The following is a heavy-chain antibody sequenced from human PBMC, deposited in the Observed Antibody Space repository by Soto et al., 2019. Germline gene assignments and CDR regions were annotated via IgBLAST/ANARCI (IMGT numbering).Heavy chain of an antibody. V-gene: IGHV1-8*01. CDR1: GYTFTSYD. D-gene: IGHD5-18*01. J-gene: IGHJ4*02. Sequence: ASVKVSCKASGYTFTSYDINWVRQATGQGLEWMGWMNPNSGNTGYAQKFQGRVTMTRNTSISTAYMELNSLRAEDTAVYYCARDRYSYVFPDYWGQGTLVTVSS. CDR3: ARDRYSYVFPDY. CDR2: MNPNSGNT.